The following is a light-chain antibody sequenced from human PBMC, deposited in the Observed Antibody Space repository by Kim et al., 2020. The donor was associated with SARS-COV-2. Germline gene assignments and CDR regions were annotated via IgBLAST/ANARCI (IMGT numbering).Light chain of an antibody. Sequence: ELTQPPSASGTPGHRVTISCSGSFSNIGTNTVNWYQQLPGTAPKLLIYSNNQRPSGVPDRFSGSKSGTSASLAISGLQSEDEADYHCAAWDDSLNGPVFGGGTQLTVL. V-gene: IGLV1-44*01. CDR2: SNN. CDR1: FSNIGTNT. J-gene: IGLJ3*02. CDR3: AAWDDSLNGPV.